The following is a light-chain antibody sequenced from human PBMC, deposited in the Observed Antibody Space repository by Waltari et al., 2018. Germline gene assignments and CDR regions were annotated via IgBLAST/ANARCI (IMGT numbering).Light chain of an antibody. CDR1: SSDVGGYNY. J-gene: IGLJ3*02. Sequence: QSALPQPASVSGSPGQPITISCTGTSSDVGGYNYVTWYQQHPGKAPKLMIFDVSNRPSGVSNRFSGSKSGNTASLNISGLQAEDEADYYCSSYISSSTLEVFGGGTRLTVL. CDR2: DVS. V-gene: IGLV2-14*03. CDR3: SSYISSSTLEV.